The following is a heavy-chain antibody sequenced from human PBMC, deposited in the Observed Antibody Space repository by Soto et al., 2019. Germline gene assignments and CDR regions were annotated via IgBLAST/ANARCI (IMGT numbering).Heavy chain of an antibody. V-gene: IGHV1-18*04. Sequence: ASVKVSCKASGYTFTSYALSWVRHAPGQGLEWMGWISTYNGNTNYAQNLQGRVTMTTDISTNTAYMELRSLRSDDTAVYYCARVVGGIPVAGSWNWFDPWGQGTLVTVSS. CDR2: ISTYNGNT. D-gene: IGHD6-19*01. CDR1: GYTFTSYA. CDR3: ARVVGGIPVAGSWNWFDP. J-gene: IGHJ5*02.